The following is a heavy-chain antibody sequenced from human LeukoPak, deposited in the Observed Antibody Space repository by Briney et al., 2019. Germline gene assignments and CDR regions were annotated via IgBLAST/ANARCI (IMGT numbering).Heavy chain of an antibody. CDR2: IYYSGST. J-gene: IGHJ5*02. D-gene: IGHD3-10*01. CDR3: ARLRHYLNWFDP. V-gene: IGHV4-39*01. CDR1: GGSISSSSYY. Sequence: SETLSLTCTVSGGSISSSSYYWGWIRQPPGKGLEWIGSIYYSGSTYYNPSLKSRVTISVDTSKNQFSLKLSSVTAADTAVYYCARLRHYLNWFDPWGQGTLVTVPS.